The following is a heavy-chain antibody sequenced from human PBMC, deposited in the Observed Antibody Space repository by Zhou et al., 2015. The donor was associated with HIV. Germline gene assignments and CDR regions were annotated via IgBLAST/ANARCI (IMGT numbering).Heavy chain of an antibody. Sequence: QVQLVQSGAEVKKPGSSVKVSCKASGGTFSSYTISWVRQAPGQGLEWMGRIIPILGIANYAQKFQGRVTITADKSTSTAYMELSSLRSEDTAVYYCARDGTVVPAAPGLPLDCWGQGTLVTVSS. J-gene: IGHJ4*02. D-gene: IGHD2-2*01. CDR3: ARDGTVVPAAPGLPLDC. CDR2: IIPILGIA. CDR1: GGTFSSYT. V-gene: IGHV1-69*08.